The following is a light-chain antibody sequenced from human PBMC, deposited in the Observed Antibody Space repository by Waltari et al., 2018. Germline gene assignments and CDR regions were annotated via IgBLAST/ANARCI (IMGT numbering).Light chain of an antibody. J-gene: IGLJ1*01. Sequence: QSALTQPASVSGSPGQSITISCTGTSSDVGASNFVSWYQQYPGKAPRLMIYDVTKRPSGVSNRFSGSKAGNTASLTIFGLQTEDEADYYCCSYAGSITFVFGTGTKVT. V-gene: IGLV2-23*02. CDR1: SSDVGASNF. CDR3: CSYAGSITFV. CDR2: DVT.